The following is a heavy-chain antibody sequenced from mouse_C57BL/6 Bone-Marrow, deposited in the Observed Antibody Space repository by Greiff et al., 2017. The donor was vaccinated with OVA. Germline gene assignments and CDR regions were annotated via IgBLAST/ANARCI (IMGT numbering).Heavy chain of an antibody. J-gene: IGHJ4*01. D-gene: IGHD1-1*01. CDR1: GFNIKDYY. Sequence: EVQLQQSGAELVRPGASVKLSCTASGFNIKDYYMHWVKQRPEQGLEWIGRIDPEDGDTEYAPKFQGKATMTADTSSNTAYLQLSSLTSEDTAVYYCTPYYGSSYPMYYAMDYWGQGTSVTVSS. V-gene: IGHV14-1*01. CDR3: TPYYGSSYPMYYAMDY. CDR2: IDPEDGDT.